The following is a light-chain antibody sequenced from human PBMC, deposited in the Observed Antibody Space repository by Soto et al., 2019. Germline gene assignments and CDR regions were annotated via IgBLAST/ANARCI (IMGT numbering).Light chain of an antibody. CDR2: GAS. CDR1: QSVSSTY. J-gene: IGKJ1*01. CDR3: QQYGSSPTWT. Sequence: EIVLTQSPGTLSLSPGERATLSCRASQSVSSTYLAWYQQKPGQTPRLLIYGASSRASGIPDRFSASGSGTDFTLPISRLEPEDFAVYYCQQYGSSPTWTFGQGTKVDIK. V-gene: IGKV3-20*01.